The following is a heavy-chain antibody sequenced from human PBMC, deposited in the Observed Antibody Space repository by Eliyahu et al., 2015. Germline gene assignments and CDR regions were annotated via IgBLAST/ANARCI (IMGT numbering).Heavy chain of an antibody. CDR2: VSGSGTST. V-gene: IGHV3-23*01. Sequence: WVRQVPGKGLEWLSGVSGSGTSTNYADSVKGRFTVSRDNSKNTLFMEMNSLRAEDTAVYYCTKASGLQSLGEWGQGALVIVSS. D-gene: IGHD3-16*01. J-gene: IGHJ4*02. CDR3: TKASGLQSLGE.